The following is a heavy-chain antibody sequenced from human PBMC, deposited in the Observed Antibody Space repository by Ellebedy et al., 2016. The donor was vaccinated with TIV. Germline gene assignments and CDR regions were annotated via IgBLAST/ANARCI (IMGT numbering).Heavy chain of an antibody. J-gene: IGHJ4*02. CDR2: INPNSGGA. CDR3: ARDPYNSGWSPFDY. V-gene: IGHV1-2*02. CDR1: GYTFTGYY. Sequence: ASVKVSCKASGYTFTGYYMHWVRQAPGQGLEWMGWINPNSGGANYAQKFLGTVTMTRDTSISTAYMDLSRLTSDDTAVYSCARDPYNSGWSPFDYWGQGTLVTVSS. D-gene: IGHD6-19*01.